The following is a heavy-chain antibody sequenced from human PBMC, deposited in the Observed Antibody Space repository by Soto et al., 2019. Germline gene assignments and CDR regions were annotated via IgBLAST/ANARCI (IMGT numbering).Heavy chain of an antibody. CDR2: VYHSGNT. J-gene: IGHJ3*02. Sequence: PSETLSLTCAVSGSSINVHYWTWIRQSPGKELEWIGFVYHSGNTNYNPSLKSRVAISLDTSKSYFSLKLYSVTAADTAVYYCARRHVVVVAATRGDAFDIWGQGTMVTVSS. CDR1: GSSINVHY. D-gene: IGHD2-15*01. V-gene: IGHV4-59*08. CDR3: ARRHVVVVAATRGDAFDI.